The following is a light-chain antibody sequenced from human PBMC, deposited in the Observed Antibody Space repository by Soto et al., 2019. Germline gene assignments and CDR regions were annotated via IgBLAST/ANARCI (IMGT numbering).Light chain of an antibody. CDR1: QGVSSN. J-gene: IGKJ1*01. Sequence: AIPMTQSPSSLCASVGDGGNIXCRSSQGVSSNIGWFQQKPGRTPKLMTSATSTLQSDGPSRFSGSGSATEFTRTIDSRQSEDLAVYFGQHYNAWPWTFGQGTKVDIK. CDR2: ATS. V-gene: IGKV1-8*01. CDR3: QHYNAWPWT.